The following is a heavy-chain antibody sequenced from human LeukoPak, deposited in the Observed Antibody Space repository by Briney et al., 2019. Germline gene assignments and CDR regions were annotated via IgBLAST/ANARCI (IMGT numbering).Heavy chain of an antibody. V-gene: IGHV3-30*03. CDR2: ISYDGSNK. D-gene: IGHD2-15*01. CDR1: GFRFSSYG. CDR3: ARELSYCSGGSCSLYYYYYGMDV. Sequence: PGGSLRLSCAASGFRFSSYGMHWVRQAPGKGLEWVAVISYDGSNKYYADSVKGRFTISRDNAKNSLYLQMNSLRVEDTAVYYCARELSYCSGGSCSLYYYYYGMDVWGQGTTVTVSS. J-gene: IGHJ6*02.